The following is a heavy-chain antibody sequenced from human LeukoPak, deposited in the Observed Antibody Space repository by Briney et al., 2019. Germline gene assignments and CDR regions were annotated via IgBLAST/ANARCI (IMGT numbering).Heavy chain of an antibody. CDR1: EYTVTNYY. CDR3: AREGAVAGSDY. CDR2: IDPSGTGT. Sequence: ASVKVSCKASEYTVTNYYMFWVRQAPGQSLEWMGVIDPSGTGTTYAQKFQGRVTMTRDTSTSTVYMELSSLRSEDTAVYYCAREGAVAGSDYWGQGTLVTVSS. J-gene: IGHJ4*02. V-gene: IGHV1-46*01. D-gene: IGHD6-19*01.